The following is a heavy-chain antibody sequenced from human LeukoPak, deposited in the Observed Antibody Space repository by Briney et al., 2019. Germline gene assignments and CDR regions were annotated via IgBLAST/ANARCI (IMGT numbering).Heavy chain of an antibody. V-gene: IGHV3-53*05. CDR2: IHTGGTT. D-gene: IGHD3-10*01. CDR3: ARDGGDYYGSGSYFYY. J-gene: IGHJ4*02. CDR1: GFDVSFNY. Sequence: PGGSLRLSCAASGFDVSFNYVDWVRQAPGKGLEWVSVIHTGGTTHYADSVKGRFTISRDNSKNTLYLQMNSLRAEDTAVYYCARDGGDYYGSGSYFYYWGQGTLVTVSS.